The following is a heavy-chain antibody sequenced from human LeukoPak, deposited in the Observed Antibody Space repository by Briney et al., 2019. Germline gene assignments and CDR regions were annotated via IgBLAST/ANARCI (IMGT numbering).Heavy chain of an antibody. CDR2: ISSSGSTI. Sequence: PGGSLRLSCAASGFTFSSYEMNWVRQAPGKGLEWVSYISSSGSTIYYADSVKGRFTISRDNAKNSLYLQMNSLRAEDTAVYYCARSGGVLRYFDWSPGYYGMDVWGQGTTVTVSS. J-gene: IGHJ6*02. CDR1: GFTFSSYE. V-gene: IGHV3-48*03. D-gene: IGHD3-9*01. CDR3: ARSGGVLRYFDWSPGYYGMDV.